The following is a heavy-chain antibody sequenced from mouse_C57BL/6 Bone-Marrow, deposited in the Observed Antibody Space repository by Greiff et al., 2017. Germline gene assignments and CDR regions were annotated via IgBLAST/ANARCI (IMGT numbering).Heavy chain of an antibody. D-gene: IGHD1-1*01. CDR1: GFTFSSYG. CDR3: ARQGPDYDGISRYWYFDD. Sequence: EVKVVESGGDLVKPGGSLKLSCAASGFTFSSYGMSWVRQTPDKRLEWVATISSGGSYTYYPDSVKGRFTISRDNAKNTLYLQMSSLKSEDTAMYYCARQGPDYDGISRYWYFDDWGTGTTVTVSS. CDR2: ISSGGSYT. V-gene: IGHV5-6*01. J-gene: IGHJ1*03.